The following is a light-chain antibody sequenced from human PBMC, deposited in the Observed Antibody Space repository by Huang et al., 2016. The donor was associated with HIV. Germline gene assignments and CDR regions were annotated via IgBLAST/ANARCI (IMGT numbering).Light chain of an antibody. CDR2: GAS. CDR1: QSVSSIY. V-gene: IGKV3-20*01. CDR3: QQYVTSPWT. J-gene: IGKJ1*01. Sequence: EIMLTQSPGTLSLSPGERTTLSCRASQSVSSIYLAWYQQKPGQAPRVLIYGASSRATCIPDRFSGSGYGTDFTLTISRLEPEDFAVYFCQQYVTSPWTFGQGTKVEIK.